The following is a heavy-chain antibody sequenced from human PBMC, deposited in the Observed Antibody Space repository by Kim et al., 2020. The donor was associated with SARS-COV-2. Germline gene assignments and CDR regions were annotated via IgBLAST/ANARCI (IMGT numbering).Heavy chain of an antibody. D-gene: IGHD3-10*01. J-gene: IGHJ4*02. CDR3: AKDSVTYYYGSGSQTPGDY. V-gene: IGHV3-23*01. Sequence: GRFTIARDNSKNTLYLQMNSLRAEDTAVYYCAKDSVTYYYGSGSQTPGDYWGQGTLVTVSS.